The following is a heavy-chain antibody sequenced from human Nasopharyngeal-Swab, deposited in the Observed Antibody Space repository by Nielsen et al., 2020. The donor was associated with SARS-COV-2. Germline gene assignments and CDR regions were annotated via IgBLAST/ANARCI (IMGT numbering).Heavy chain of an antibody. J-gene: IGHJ6*02. CDR3: AIADYGGNWILGGMDV. CDR2: IIPIFGTA. V-gene: IGHV1-69*06. D-gene: IGHD4-23*01. Sequence: WVRQAPGQGLEWMGGIIPIFGTANYAQKFQGRVTITADKSTSTAYMELSSLRSEDTAVYYCAIADYGGNWILGGMDVWGQGTTVTVSS.